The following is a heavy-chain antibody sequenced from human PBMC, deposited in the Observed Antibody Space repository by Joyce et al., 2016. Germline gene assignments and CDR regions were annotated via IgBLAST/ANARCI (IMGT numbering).Heavy chain of an antibody. CDR3: AKDWGNYYYFDY. V-gene: IGHV3-9*01. D-gene: IGHD3-16*01. Sequence: EVQLVESGGGLAQPGRSLRLSCAASGFNFNDYVMHWVRQGPGKGLGWVAGISGNSHFIGYADSVKGRFTISRDNAKNSLFLQIDSLRAEDTALYYCAKDWGNYYYFDYWGQGTPVTVSS. CDR1: GFNFNDYV. CDR2: ISGNSHFI. J-gene: IGHJ4*02.